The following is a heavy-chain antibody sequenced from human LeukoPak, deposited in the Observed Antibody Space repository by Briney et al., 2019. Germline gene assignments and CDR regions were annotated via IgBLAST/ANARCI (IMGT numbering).Heavy chain of an antibody. CDR2: ISGSGGST. V-gene: IGHV3-23*01. Sequence: GESLKISCAASGFTFSSYAMTWVRQAPGKGLKWVSGISGSGGSTFYADSVKGRFTISRDNYENTLYLHMNSLRADDTAVYYCAKDASSWFEYFPHWGQGTLVSVSS. CDR3: AKDASSWFEYFPH. D-gene: IGHD2-2*01. CDR1: GFTFSSYA. J-gene: IGHJ1*01.